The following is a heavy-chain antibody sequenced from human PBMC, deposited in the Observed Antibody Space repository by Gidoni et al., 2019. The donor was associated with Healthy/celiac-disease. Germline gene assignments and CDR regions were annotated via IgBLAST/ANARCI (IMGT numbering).Heavy chain of an antibody. V-gene: IGHV3-21*01. Sequence: EVQLVESGGGLVKPGGSLRLSCAASGFTFGSYSMNWVRQAPGKGLEWVSSISSSSSYIYYADSVKGRFTISRDNAKNSLYLQMNSLRAEDTAVYYCARDTGRYNWNDFDDYWGQGTLVTVSS. CDR1: GFTFGSYS. CDR2: ISSSSSYI. D-gene: IGHD1-20*01. J-gene: IGHJ4*02. CDR3: ARDTGRYNWNDFDDY.